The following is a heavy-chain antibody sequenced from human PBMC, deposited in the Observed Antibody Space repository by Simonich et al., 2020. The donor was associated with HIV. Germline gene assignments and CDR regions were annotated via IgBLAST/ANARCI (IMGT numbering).Heavy chain of an antibody. CDR2: NNHSEST. D-gene: IGHD4-17*01. J-gene: IGHJ4*02. CDR3: ARRHPTTVTTPYFDY. Sequence: QVQLQQWGAGLLKPSETLSLTCAVYGGSFSGYYWSWIRQPPGKGLEWIGENNHSESTNYNPSLKSRITISVDTSKNQFSLKLSSVTAADTAVYYCARRHPTTVTTPYFDYWGQGTLVTVSS. CDR1: GGSFSGYY. V-gene: IGHV4-34*01.